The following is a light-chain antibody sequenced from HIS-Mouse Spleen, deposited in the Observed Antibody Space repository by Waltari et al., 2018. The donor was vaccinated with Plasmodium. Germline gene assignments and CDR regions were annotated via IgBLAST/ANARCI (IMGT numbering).Light chain of an antibody. J-gene: IGLJ1*01. CDR2: DVS. V-gene: IGLV2-14*03. CDR3: SSYTSSSTLLYV. CDR1: SSDVGGYNY. Sequence: QSALTQPASVSGSPGQSITISCTGTSSDVGGYNYVSWYQQHPGKAPKLMIYDVSNRPSGVSKRFSGSKSGNTASLTISGLQAEDDADYYCSSYTSSSTLLYVFGTGTKVTVL.